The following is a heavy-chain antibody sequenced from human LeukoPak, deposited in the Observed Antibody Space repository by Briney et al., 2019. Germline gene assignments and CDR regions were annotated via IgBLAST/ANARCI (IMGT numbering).Heavy chain of an antibody. Sequence: GGSLRLSCAASGFTVSSNYMSWVRQAPGKGLEWVSVIYSGGSTYYADSVKGRFTISRDNSKNTLYLQMNSLRAEDTAVYYCARDPGKGYYYYGMDVWSQGTTVTVSS. CDR2: IYSGGST. J-gene: IGHJ6*02. CDR1: GFTVSSNY. V-gene: IGHV3-53*01. CDR3: ARDPGKGYYYYGMDV.